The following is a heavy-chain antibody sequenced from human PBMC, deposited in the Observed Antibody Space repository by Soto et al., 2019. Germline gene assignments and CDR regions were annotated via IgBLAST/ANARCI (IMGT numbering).Heavy chain of an antibody. CDR1: GYTFTSYA. Sequence: QVQLVQSGAEVKKPGASVKVSCKASGYTFTSYAMHWVRQAPGQRLEWMGWINAGNGNTKYSQKFQGRVTITRDTSASTAYMELSSLRSEDTAVYYCARAFYCSSTSCYLRGDYYFDYWGQGTLVTVSS. J-gene: IGHJ4*02. D-gene: IGHD2-2*01. CDR2: INAGNGNT. CDR3: ARAFYCSSTSCYLRGDYYFDY. V-gene: IGHV1-3*01.